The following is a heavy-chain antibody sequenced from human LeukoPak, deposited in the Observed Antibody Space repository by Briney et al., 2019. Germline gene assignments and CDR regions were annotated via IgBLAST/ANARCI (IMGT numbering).Heavy chain of an antibody. CDR3: ARVYGTLDY. J-gene: IGHJ4*02. V-gene: IGHV4-59*12. Sequence: SETLSLTCTVSGGSINSYYWSWIRQPPGQGLEWIAYIYYSGSTNYNPSLKSRVTISVDTSKNQFSLKLSSVTAADTAVYYCARVYGTLDYWGQGTLVTVSS. CDR2: IYYSGST. CDR1: GGSINSYY. D-gene: IGHD1-1*01.